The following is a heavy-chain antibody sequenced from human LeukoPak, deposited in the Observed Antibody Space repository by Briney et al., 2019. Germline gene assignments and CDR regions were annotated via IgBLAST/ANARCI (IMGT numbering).Heavy chain of an antibody. Sequence: ASVKVSCKASGYTFTGYYMHWVRQAPGQGLEWMGWINPNSGGTNYAQKFQGRVTMTRDTSISTAYMELSRLRSDGTAVYYCARDQGVVVPAAVDFYGMDVWGQGTTVTVSS. CDR1: GYTFTGYY. J-gene: IGHJ6*02. D-gene: IGHD2-2*01. CDR2: INPNSGGT. V-gene: IGHV1-2*02. CDR3: ARDQGVVVPAAVDFYGMDV.